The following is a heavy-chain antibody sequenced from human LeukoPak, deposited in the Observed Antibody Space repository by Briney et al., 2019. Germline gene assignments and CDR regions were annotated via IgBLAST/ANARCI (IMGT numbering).Heavy chain of an antibody. J-gene: IGHJ4*02. CDR2: IIPIFGTA. Sequence: ASVKVSCKASGGTFSSYAISWVRQAPGQGLEWMGGIIPIFGTANYAQKFQGRVTITADESTSTAYMELSSLRSEDTAVYYCARGDRLRYFDWLLSDFDYWGQGTLVTVSS. V-gene: IGHV1-69*13. CDR1: GGTFSSYA. D-gene: IGHD3-9*01. CDR3: ARGDRLRYFDWLLSDFDY.